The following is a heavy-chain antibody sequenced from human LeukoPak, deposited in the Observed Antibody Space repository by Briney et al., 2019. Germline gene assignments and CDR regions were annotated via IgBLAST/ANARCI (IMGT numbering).Heavy chain of an antibody. CDR3: ARHDTTSGTYYRRRTWFDP. CDR1: GGSFSGYY. D-gene: IGHD3-10*01. CDR2: ISYSGTT. J-gene: IGHJ5*02. V-gene: IGHV4-34*01. Sequence: SETLSLTCAVYGGSFSGYYWGWIRQSPGKGLEWIGSISYSGTTYYNPSLKSRVTISVDTSKNQFSLKLNSVTAADTAVYYCARHDTTSGTYYRRRTWFDPWGQGTLVTVSS.